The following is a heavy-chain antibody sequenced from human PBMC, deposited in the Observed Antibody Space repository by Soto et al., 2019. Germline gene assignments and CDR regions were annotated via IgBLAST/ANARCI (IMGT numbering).Heavy chain of an antibody. CDR1: GGSISSSNW. Sequence: SETLSLTCAVSGGSISSSNWWNWVRQPPGKGLEWIGEIYHSGSTNYNPSLKSRVTISVDKSKNQFSLKLSSVTAADTAVYYCTRFYGDYSNWFDPWGQGTLVTVSS. V-gene: IGHV4-4*02. CDR3: TRFYGDYSNWFDP. J-gene: IGHJ5*02. D-gene: IGHD4-17*01. CDR2: IYHSGST.